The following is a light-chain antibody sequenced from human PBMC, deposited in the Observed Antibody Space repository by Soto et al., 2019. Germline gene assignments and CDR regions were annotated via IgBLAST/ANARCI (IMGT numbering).Light chain of an antibody. CDR2: EVS. Sequence: QSVLTQPPAASGSPGQSVTISCTGTSSDVGVYNYVSWYQQDPGKAPKLMIYEVSKRPSGVPDRFSGSKSGNTASLTVSGLQAEDEADYYCYSYAGSNNFEVFGT. CDR1: SSDVGVYNY. J-gene: IGLJ1*01. V-gene: IGLV2-8*01. CDR3: YSYAGSNNFEV.